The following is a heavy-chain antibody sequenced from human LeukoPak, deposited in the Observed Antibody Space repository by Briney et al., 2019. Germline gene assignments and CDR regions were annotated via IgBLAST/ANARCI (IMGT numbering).Heavy chain of an antibody. CDR2: ITSHGYSP. J-gene: IGHJ4*02. D-gene: IGHD6-19*01. V-gene: IGHV3-64D*09. Sequence: GGSLRLSCSASGLTFSTYAMYWVRQAPGKGLEYVSAITSHGYSPYYADAVKGRFTISKVNSKNTPYHQMSSLRAEDTAVYYCVTSYTSGWYDYWGQGTLVTVSS. CDR3: VTSYTSGWYDY. CDR1: GLTFSTYA.